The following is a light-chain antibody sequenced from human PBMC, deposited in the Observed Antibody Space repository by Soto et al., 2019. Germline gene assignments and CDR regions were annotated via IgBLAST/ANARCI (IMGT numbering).Light chain of an antibody. Sequence: QSALTQPASVSGSPGQSITISCTGTSNDVGAFNYVSWYQQHPGTAPKLMIYEVSNRPSGVSHRFSGSKSGNTASLPISGLQAEDEADYYCSSYTISSTRVFGGGTKLTVL. CDR1: SNDVGAFNY. CDR2: EVS. V-gene: IGLV2-14*01. CDR3: SSYTISSTRV. J-gene: IGLJ3*02.